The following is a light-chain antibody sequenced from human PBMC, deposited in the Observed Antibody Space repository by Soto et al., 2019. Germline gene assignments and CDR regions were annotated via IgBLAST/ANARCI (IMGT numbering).Light chain of an antibody. J-gene: IGLJ1*01. V-gene: IGLV2-14*01. CDR3: SSYTSSSTL. CDR1: RSDGGSYNY. CDR2: EVS. Sequence: QSVLTQPASVSGSPGQSITISYTGTRSDGGSYNYVSWYQQHPGKDPKLMIYEVSDRPSGISSRFSGSKSGNTASLTISGLQTEDEADYYCSSYTSSSTLFGTGTKVTVL.